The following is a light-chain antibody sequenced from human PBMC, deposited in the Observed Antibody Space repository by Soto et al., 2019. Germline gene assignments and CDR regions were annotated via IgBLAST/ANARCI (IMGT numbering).Light chain of an antibody. CDR1: QTVVGDS. Sequence: PGERATLSCGASQTVVGDSVAWYQQRPGLAPRLVIHDASNRATGIPDRFSGSRFGADFTLTISSLEPEDFAVYYCQQYGSSPYTFGQGTKLEIK. V-gene: IGKV3D-20*01. CDR3: QQYGSSPYT. CDR2: DAS. J-gene: IGKJ2*01.